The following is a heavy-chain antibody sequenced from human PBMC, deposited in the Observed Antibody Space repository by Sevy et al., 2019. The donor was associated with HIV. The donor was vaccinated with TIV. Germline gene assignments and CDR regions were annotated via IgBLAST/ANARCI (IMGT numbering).Heavy chain of an antibody. CDR1: GYTFTGYY. Sequence: ASVKVSCKASGYTFTGYYMHWVRQAPGQGLEWMGWINPNSGGTNYAQKFQGRVTMTRDTSISTAYMELSRLRSDDTAVHYCARLPDYYDSSGYYPSHSGQIDYWGQGTLVTVSS. CDR2: INPNSGGT. V-gene: IGHV1-2*02. J-gene: IGHJ4*02. D-gene: IGHD3-22*01. CDR3: ARLPDYYDSSGYYPSHSGQIDY.